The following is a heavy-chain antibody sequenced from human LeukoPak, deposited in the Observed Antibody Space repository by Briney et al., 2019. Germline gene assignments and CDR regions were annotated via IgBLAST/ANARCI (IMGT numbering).Heavy chain of an antibody. D-gene: IGHD6-13*01. J-gene: IGHJ1*01. V-gene: IGHV3-48*03. CDR2: ISSSGSII. Sequence: PGGSLRLSCASSGFAFSDYEMNWVRQAPGKGLEWVSYISSSGSIIYYADSVKGRFTISRDNAKRSLFLQMNSLRVEDTAVYYCARRIAGSDTGGYFQEWGQGTLATVSS. CDR1: GFAFSDYE. CDR3: ARRIAGSDTGGYFQE.